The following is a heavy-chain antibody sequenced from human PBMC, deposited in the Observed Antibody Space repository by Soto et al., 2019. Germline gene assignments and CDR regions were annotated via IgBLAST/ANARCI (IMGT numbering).Heavy chain of an antibody. CDR1: GYTFTGYY. D-gene: IGHD3-22*01. CDR3: ARDTGSGYYYY. Sequence: ASVKVSCKASGYTFTGYYMHWVRQAPGQGLEWMGGINPNSGSTNYAQKFQGRVTITADASMSTAYMELSSLRSEDTAVYYCARDTGSGYYYYWGQGTLVTVSS. J-gene: IGHJ4*02. V-gene: IGHV1-2*02. CDR2: INPNSGST.